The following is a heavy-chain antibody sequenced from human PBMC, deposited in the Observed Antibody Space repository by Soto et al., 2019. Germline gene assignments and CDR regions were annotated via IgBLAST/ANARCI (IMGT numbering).Heavy chain of an antibody. Sequence: ASVKVSCKASGYTFTGHYIHWVRQAPEQGPEWMGEIGPESGATRYAQRFQGRVTMTRDMSITTVYMELNNLSPDDTAVYYCGRGRSGQIVVFYWGQGTPVTAPQ. CDR2: IGPESGAT. CDR3: GRGRSGQIVVFY. D-gene: IGHD1-26*01. CDR1: GYTFTGHY. J-gene: IGHJ4*02. V-gene: IGHV1-2*02.